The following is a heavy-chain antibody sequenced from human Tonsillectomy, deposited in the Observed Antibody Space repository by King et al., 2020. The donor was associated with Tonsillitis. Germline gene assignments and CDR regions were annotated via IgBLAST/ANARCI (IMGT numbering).Heavy chain of an antibody. D-gene: IGHD3-3*01. CDR3: ASRIYDFWSGMGFYQYGMDV. J-gene: IGHJ6*02. Sequence: DVQLVESGGGLVQPGGSLRLSCAASGFTFGSYAMSWVRQAPGKGLEWVSGVSGRGGSTYYADSVKGRFTISRDNSENTLYLQMNTLRAEDTAVYYCASRIYDFWSGMGFYQYGMDVWGQGTTVTVSS. CDR1: GFTFGSYA. V-gene: IGHV3-23*04. CDR2: VSGRGGST.